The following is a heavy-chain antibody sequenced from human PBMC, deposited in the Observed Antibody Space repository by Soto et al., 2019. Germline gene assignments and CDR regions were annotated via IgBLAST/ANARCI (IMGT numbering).Heavy chain of an antibody. Sequence: QVQLQESGPGLVKPSQTLSLTCTVSGGSISSGGYYWSWIRQHPGKGLEWIGYIYYSGSTYYNPSLKSRVTISVDTSKNQFSLQLSSVTAADTAVYYCARYDILTGYYNFDYWGQGTLVTVSS. CDR3: ARYDILTGYYNFDY. J-gene: IGHJ4*02. V-gene: IGHV4-31*03. CDR1: GGSISSGGYY. D-gene: IGHD3-9*01. CDR2: IYYSGST.